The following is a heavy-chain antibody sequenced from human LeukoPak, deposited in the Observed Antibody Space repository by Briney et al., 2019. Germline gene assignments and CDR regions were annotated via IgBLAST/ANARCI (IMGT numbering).Heavy chain of an antibody. V-gene: IGHV3-33*01. J-gene: IGHJ4*02. Sequence: GGSLRLSCAASGFTFSSYGMHWVRQAPGKGLEWVAVIWYDGSHKYYADSVKGRFTISRDNSKNTLYLQMNSLRAEDTAVYYCARGRAYDNSGYYPQLFDYWGQGTLVTVSS. CDR3: ARGRAYDNSGYYPQLFDY. CDR2: IWYDGSHK. CDR1: GFTFSSYG. D-gene: IGHD3-22*01.